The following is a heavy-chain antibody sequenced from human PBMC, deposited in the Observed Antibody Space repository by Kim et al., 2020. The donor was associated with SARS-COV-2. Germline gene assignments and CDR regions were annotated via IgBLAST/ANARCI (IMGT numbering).Heavy chain of an antibody. CDR2: IYYSGST. D-gene: IGHD2-21*02. J-gene: IGHJ4*02. CDR1: GGSISSSSYY. V-gene: IGHV4-39*01. CDR3: ARHLVVTAIHPPPYFDY. Sequence: SETLSLTCTVSGGSISSSSYYWGWIRQPPGKGLEWIGSIYYSGSTYYNPSLKSRVTISVDTSKNQFSLKLSSVTAADTAVYYCARHLVVTAIHPPPYFDYWGQGTLVTVSS.